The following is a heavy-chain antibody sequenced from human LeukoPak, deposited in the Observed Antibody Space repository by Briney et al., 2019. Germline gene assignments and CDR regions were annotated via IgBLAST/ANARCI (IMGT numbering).Heavy chain of an antibody. D-gene: IGHD2-2*01. CDR3: AKPMDHCSSTSCSLYFYYYMDV. J-gene: IGHJ6*02. CDR2: ISYDGSYK. V-gene: IGHV3-30*18. Sequence: GGSLRLSCVASGFTFSSYGMHWVRQAPGKGLEWVAGISYDGSYKNYEDSVKGRFTISRDNSKNTLYLQMNSLRAEDTAVYYCAKPMDHCSSTSCSLYFYYYMDVWGQGTTVTVSS. CDR1: GFTFSSYG.